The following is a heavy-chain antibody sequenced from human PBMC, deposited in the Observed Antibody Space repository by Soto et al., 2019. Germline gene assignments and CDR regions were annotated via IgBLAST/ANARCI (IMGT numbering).Heavy chain of an antibody. CDR1: GGSISSYY. J-gene: IGHJ6*02. Sequence: PSETLSLTCTVSGGSISSYYWSWIRQPPGKGLEWIGYIYYSGSTNYNPSLKSRVTISVDTSKNQFSLKLSSVTAADTAVYYCARVDDSSGYYGHGRYYYYGMDVWGQGTTVTVSS. CDR3: ARVDDSSGYYGHGRYYYYGMDV. D-gene: IGHD3-22*01. CDR2: IYYSGST. V-gene: IGHV4-59*01.